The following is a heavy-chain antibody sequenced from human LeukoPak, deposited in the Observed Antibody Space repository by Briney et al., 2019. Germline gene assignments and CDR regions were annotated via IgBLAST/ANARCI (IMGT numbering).Heavy chain of an antibody. Sequence: SVKVSCKASGGTFSSYAIRWVRQAPGQELEWMGGIIPIFGTANYAQKFQGRVTITADESTSTAYMELSSLRSEDTAVYYCARLVVVPAATYDYWGQGTLVTVSS. CDR3: ARLVVVPAATYDY. CDR1: GGTFSSYA. V-gene: IGHV1-69*13. CDR2: IIPIFGTA. D-gene: IGHD2-2*01. J-gene: IGHJ4*02.